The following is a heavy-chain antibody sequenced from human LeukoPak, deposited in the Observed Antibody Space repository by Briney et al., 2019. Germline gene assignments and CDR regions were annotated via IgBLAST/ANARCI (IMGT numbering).Heavy chain of an antibody. V-gene: IGHV4-4*07. Sequence: SETLSLTCTVSGGSISSYYWSWIRQPAGKGLEWIGRIYTSGSTNYNPSLKSRVTMSVDTSKNQFSLKLSSVTAADTAVYYCAREVVVVPAAIAFDIWGQGTMVTVSP. D-gene: IGHD2-2*01. J-gene: IGHJ3*02. CDR2: IYTSGST. CDR3: AREVVVVPAAIAFDI. CDR1: GGSISSYY.